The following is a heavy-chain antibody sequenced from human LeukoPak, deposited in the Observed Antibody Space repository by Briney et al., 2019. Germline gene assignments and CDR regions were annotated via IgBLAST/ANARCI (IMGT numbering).Heavy chain of an antibody. J-gene: IGHJ6*03. D-gene: IGHD3-16*02. Sequence: GGSLRLSCAARGFTFSSYSMNWVRQAPGKGLEWVSDIYSGGITYYADSVKGRFTISRDNSKNTLYLQMNSLRAEDTAVYYCARDGRYGYYDYVWGSYRLYYMDVWGKGTTVTVSS. CDR2: IYSGGIT. CDR1: GFTFSSYS. V-gene: IGHV3-66*02. CDR3: ARDGRYGYYDYVWGSYRLYYMDV.